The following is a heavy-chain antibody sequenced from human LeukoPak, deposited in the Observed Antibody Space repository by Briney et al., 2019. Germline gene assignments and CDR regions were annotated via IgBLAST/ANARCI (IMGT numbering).Heavy chain of an antibody. CDR3: ARESVAGTPYYFDY. V-gene: IGHV4-59*01. CDR1: GGSISSYY. J-gene: IGHJ4*02. D-gene: IGHD6-19*01. CDR2: IYYSGSS. Sequence: SETLSLTCTVSGGSISSYYWSWIRQPPGKGLEWIGYIYYSGSSNYNPSLKSRVTISVDTSKNPFSLKLSSVTAADTAVYYCARESVAGTPYYFDYWGQGTLVTVSS.